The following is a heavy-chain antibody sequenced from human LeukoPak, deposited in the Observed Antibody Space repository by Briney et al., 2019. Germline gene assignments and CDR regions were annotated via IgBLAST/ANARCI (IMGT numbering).Heavy chain of an antibody. CDR1: GYTFTSYY. D-gene: IGHD3-10*01. CDR2: INPSGGST. V-gene: IGHV1-46*01. CDR3: ARALITMVRGVMGY. Sequence: ASVKVSCKASGYTFTSYYMHWVRQAPGQGLEWMGIINPSGGSTSYAQKFQGRVTMTRDTSISTAYMELSRLRSDDTAVYYCARALITMVRGVMGYWGQGTLVTVSS. J-gene: IGHJ4*02.